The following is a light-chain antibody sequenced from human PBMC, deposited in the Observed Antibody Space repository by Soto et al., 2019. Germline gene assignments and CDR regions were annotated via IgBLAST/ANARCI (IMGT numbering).Light chain of an antibody. CDR1: QSISSW. V-gene: IGKV1-5*03. CDR2: KAS. J-gene: IGKJ3*01. Sequence: DILMTQSPSTLSASVGDRVTITCRASQSISSWLAWYQQKPGKAPKLLIYKASSLESGVPSRFSGSGSGTEFTLTISSLQPDDFATYYCQQYNSYSSTFGPGTKVDIK. CDR3: QQYNSYSST.